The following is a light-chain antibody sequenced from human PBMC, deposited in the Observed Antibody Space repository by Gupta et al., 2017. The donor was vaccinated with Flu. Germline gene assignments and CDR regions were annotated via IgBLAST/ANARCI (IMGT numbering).Light chain of an antibody. CDR1: QSCRSHS. J-gene: IGKJ1*01. CDR3: QQYGSSTGT. Sequence: GTLFLSPGERGPRSCRARQSCRSHSLAWYQQKPGQAPRLLIYGASSRATGVPDRFSGSGSGTDFTLTISSLEPEDFAVYYCQQYGSSTGTFGQGTKVEIK. V-gene: IGKV3-20*01. CDR2: GAS.